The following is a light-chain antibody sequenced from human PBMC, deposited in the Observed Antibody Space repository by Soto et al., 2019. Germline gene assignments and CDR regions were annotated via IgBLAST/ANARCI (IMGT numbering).Light chain of an antibody. Sequence: EIVMTQSPATLSVSPGERATLSCRASQSVSSNLAWYQQKPGQAPRLLIYGASTRATGIPARFSGSGSGTEFTLTISSLQFEDFAVYYCQQYNNWPPGYTLGQGTKLEIK. V-gene: IGKV3-15*01. CDR1: QSVSSN. CDR2: GAS. J-gene: IGKJ2*01. CDR3: QQYNNWPPGYT.